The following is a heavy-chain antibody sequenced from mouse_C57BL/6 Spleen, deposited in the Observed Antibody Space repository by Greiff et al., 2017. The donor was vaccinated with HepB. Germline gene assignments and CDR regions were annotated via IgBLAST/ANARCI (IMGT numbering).Heavy chain of an antibody. CDR1: GFTFSSYG. J-gene: IGHJ4*01. D-gene: IGHD3-3*01. V-gene: IGHV5-6*01. CDR3: ARHEGLGYYAMDY. Sequence: EVQLQQSGGDLVKPGGSLKLSCAASGFTFSSYGMSWVRQTPDKRLEWVATISSGGSYTYYPDSVKGRFTISRDNAKNTLYLQMSSLKSEDTAMYYCARHEGLGYYAMDYWGQGTSVTVSS. CDR2: ISSGGSYT.